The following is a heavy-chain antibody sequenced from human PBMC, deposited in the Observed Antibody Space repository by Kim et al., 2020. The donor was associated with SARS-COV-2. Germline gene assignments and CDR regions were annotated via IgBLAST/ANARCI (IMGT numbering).Heavy chain of an antibody. D-gene: IGHD6-13*01. CDR1: GGSISSSSYY. V-gene: IGHV4-39*01. Sequence: SETLSLTCTVSGGSISSSSYYWGWIRQPPGKGLEWIGSIYYSGSTYYNPSLKSRVTISVDTSKNQFSLKLSSVTAADTAVYYCARRGGGHSSKYFQHWGQGTLVTVSS. CDR3: ARRGGGHSSKYFQH. J-gene: IGHJ1*01. CDR2: IYYSGST.